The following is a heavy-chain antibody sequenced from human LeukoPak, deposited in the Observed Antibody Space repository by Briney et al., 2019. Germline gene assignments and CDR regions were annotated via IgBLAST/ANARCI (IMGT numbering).Heavy chain of an antibody. Sequence: KPSETLSLSCTASGGSISSYYWSWIRQPPGKGLEWIGYIYYSGSTNYDPTFKSRVTISVDTSKNQFSLKMSSVTAADTAVYYCARERNDYDFWSVRRWETSNWFDPWGQGTLVTVSS. V-gene: IGHV4-59*01. J-gene: IGHJ5*02. D-gene: IGHD3-3*01. CDR3: ARERNDYDFWSVRRWETSNWFDP. CDR2: IYYSGST. CDR1: GGSISSYY.